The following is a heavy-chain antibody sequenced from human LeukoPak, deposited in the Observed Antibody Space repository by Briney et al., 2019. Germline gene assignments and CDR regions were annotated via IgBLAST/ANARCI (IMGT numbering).Heavy chain of an antibody. V-gene: IGHV4-59*11. J-gene: IGHJ5*01. CDR2: IHYSGST. CDR1: GGSITSHF. CDR3: ARLVWLGESPGSWFDS. D-gene: IGHD3-10*01. Sequence: WETLSLTCSVSGGSITSHFWRWIRQPPGKGLEWIGYIHYSGSTNYNPSLKSRVTISPDTSKNQLFLKLNSVTAADTAVYYCARLVWLGESPGSWFDSWGQGTLVTVSS.